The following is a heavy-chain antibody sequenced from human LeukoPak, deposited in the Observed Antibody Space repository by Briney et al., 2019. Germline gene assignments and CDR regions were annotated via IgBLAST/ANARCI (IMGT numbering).Heavy chain of an antibody. V-gene: IGHV1-69*19. J-gene: IGHJ4*02. CDR3: ARDGLQYSYGCAY. CDR2: IIPILGTP. Sequence: SVKVSCKSSVGTFSSHAISWVRQAPGQGLEWMGGIIPILGTPKYAEKFQGRIAITADENTDTAYMELNSLRPEDTAMYFCARDGLQYSYGCAYWGQGTLVPVSS. D-gene: IGHD5-18*01. CDR1: VGTFSSHA.